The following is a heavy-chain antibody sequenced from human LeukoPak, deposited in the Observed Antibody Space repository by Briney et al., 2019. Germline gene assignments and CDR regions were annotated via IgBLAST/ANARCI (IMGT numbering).Heavy chain of an antibody. Sequence: SETLSLTCTVSGGSIRSYYWTWIRQPPGKGLEWIGYIYYSGRTNYNPSLKSRVTISVDTSKNQFSLKLSSVTAADTAVYYCARGLVTMIVNWFDPWGQGTLVTVSS. D-gene: IGHD3-22*01. CDR2: IYYSGRT. CDR1: GGSIRSYY. J-gene: IGHJ5*02. CDR3: ARGLVTMIVNWFDP. V-gene: IGHV4-59*01.